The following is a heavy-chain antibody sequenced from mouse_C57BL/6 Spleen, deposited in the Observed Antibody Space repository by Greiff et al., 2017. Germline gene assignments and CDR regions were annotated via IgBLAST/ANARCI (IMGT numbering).Heavy chain of an antibody. V-gene: IGHV1-66*01. Sequence: QVQLQQSGPELVKPGASVKISCKASGYSFTSYYIHWVKQRPGQGLEWIGWIYPGSGNTKYNEKFQGKATLTADTSSSTAYMQLSSLTSEDSAVYYCAYNWDEGDWCAYWGQGTLVTVSA. CDR1: GYSFTSYY. CDR2: IYPGSGNT. J-gene: IGHJ3*01. D-gene: IGHD4-1*01. CDR3: AYNWDEGDWCAY.